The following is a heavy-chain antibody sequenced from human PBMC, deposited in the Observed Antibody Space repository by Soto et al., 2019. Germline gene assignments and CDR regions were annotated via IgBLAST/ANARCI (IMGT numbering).Heavy chain of an antibody. Sequence: GASVKVSCKASGYTFTTYDISWVRKATGQGLEWMGWMNPYSGNTGYAQKFQGRVTVTRNTSISTVYMELSGLRPDDTAVYYCARRKERSGPHYFDYWGQGSQVTVS. D-gene: IGHD6-25*01. CDR3: ARRKERSGPHYFDY. CDR2: MNPYSGNT. CDR1: GYTFTTYD. V-gene: IGHV1-8*01. J-gene: IGHJ4*02.